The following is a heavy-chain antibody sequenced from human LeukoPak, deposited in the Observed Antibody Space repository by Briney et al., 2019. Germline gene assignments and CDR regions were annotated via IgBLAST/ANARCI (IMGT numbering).Heavy chain of an antibody. D-gene: IGHD6-25*01. CDR2: ISGSGGST. CDR3: ARDRARAATGKGGGMDV. Sequence: GGSLRLSCAASGFTFSSYAMSWVRQAPGKGLKWVSAISGSGGSTYYADSVKGRFTISRDNSKNTLYLQMNSLRAEDTAVYYCARDRARAATGKGGGMDVWGKGTTVAVSS. V-gene: IGHV3-23*01. CDR1: GFTFSSYA. J-gene: IGHJ6*04.